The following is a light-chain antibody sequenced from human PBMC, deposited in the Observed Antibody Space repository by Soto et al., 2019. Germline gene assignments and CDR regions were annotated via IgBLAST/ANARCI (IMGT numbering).Light chain of an antibody. CDR1: QSVSSSY. V-gene: IGKV3-20*01. CDR3: KQYCSSPT. CDR2: GAS. Sequence: EIVLTQSPGTLSLSPGERATLSCRASQSVSSSYLAWYQPKPGQAPRLLTYGASSRATGIPDRFSGSWSGTGFTLTISRLEPEDFAVYYCKQYCSSPTFGQGTKLEIK. J-gene: IGKJ2*01.